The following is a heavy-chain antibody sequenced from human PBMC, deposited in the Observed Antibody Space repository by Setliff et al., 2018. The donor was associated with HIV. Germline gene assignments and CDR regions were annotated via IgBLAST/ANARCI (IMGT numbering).Heavy chain of an antibody. J-gene: IGHJ4*02. CDR2: IDHSGST. CDR3: ARGHPIVPTGLVSFYFDH. D-gene: IGHD2-2*01. CDR1: GGSFSDYY. V-gene: IGHV4-34*01. Sequence: PSETLSLTCAVYGGSFSDYYWSWIRQPPGKGLEWIGEIDHSGSTDDNPSLKSRVTISVDTSKNQFSLKLSSVSAADTAVYYCARGHPIVPTGLVSFYFDHWGQGTLVTVSS.